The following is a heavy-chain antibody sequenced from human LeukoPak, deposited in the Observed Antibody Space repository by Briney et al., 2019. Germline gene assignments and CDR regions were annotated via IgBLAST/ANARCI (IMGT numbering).Heavy chain of an antibody. Sequence: SETLSLTCTVSGGSISSYYWSWIRQPPGKGLEWIGYIYYSGSTNYNPSLKSRVTISVDTSKNQLSLKLSSVTAADTAVYYCARASPSNRRGIDPWGQGTLVTVSS. V-gene: IGHV4-59*01. D-gene: IGHD1-14*01. CDR2: IYYSGST. CDR3: ARASPSNRRGIDP. J-gene: IGHJ5*02. CDR1: GGSISSYY.